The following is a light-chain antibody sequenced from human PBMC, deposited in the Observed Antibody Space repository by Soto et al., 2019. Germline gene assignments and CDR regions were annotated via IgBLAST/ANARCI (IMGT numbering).Light chain of an antibody. Sequence: QLVLTQSPSASDSLGASVKLTCTLSSGHSTYAIAWHQQQPEKGPRYLMKFNSDGSHSKGDGIPDRFSGSSSGTERYLTISSLQYEDEADYYCQTWGTGIQVFGGGTKLTVL. J-gene: IGLJ3*02. V-gene: IGLV4-69*01. CDR1: SGHSTYA. CDR3: QTWGTGIQV. CDR2: FNSDGSH.